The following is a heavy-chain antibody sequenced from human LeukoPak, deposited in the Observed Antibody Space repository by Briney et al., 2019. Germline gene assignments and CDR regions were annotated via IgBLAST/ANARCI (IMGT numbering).Heavy chain of an antibody. CDR3: ATNPGGYCSSGDCYGEAP. Sequence: PPETPSLTCAVSGGSFSGYYWSWIRQPPGKRLEWIGEINNSGSTNYNPSLKSRVTISVDTSKNQFSLKLSSVTAADTAVYYCATNPGGYCSSGDCYGEAPWGQGTLVTVSS. D-gene: IGHD2-15*01. CDR2: INNSGST. CDR1: GGSFSGYY. J-gene: IGHJ5*02. V-gene: IGHV4-34*01.